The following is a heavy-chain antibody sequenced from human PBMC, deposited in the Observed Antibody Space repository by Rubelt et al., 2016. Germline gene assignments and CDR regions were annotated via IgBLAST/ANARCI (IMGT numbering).Heavy chain of an antibody. Sequence: YRMHWVRQAPGKGLEWLAFLWSDGSKKYYTDSVKGRFTISRDNSRSTLYLQLSSLRAEDTAVYYCARQRRHMTSRKSLYGFDVWGQGATVTVSS. J-gene: IGHJ6*02. CDR1: YR. CDR3: ARQRRHMTSRKSLYGFDV. V-gene: IGHV3-33*01. D-gene: IGHD3-10*01. CDR2: LWSDGSKK.